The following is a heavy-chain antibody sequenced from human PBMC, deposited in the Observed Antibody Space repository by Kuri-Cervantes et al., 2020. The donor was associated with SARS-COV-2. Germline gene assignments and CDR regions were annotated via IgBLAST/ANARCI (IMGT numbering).Heavy chain of an antibody. Sequence: SETLSLTCTVSGGSISSGGYYWSWIRQPPGKGLEWIGYIYHSGSTYYNPSLKSRVTISVDRSKNQFSLKLSSVTAADTAVYYCASGGDCSSTSCYRAKVNWGQGTLVTVSS. CDR2: IYHSGST. D-gene: IGHD2-2*02. CDR3: ASGGDCSSTSCYRAKVN. J-gene: IGHJ4*02. V-gene: IGHV4-30-2*01. CDR1: GGSISSGGYY.